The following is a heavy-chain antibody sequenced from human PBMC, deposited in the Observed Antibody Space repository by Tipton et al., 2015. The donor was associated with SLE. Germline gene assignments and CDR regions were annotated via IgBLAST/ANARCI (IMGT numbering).Heavy chain of an antibody. CDR1: GFTFSSYG. CDR3: ARTPQESRGYCSSTGCSLDY. CDR2: IWYDGSNK. D-gene: IGHD2-2*01. V-gene: IGHV3-33*01. Sequence: SLRLSCAASGFTFSSYGMHWVRQAPGKGLEWVAVIWYDGSNKYYADSVKGRFTISRDNSKNTLYLQMNSLRAEDTAVYYCARTPQESRGYCSSTGCSLDYWGQGTLVTVSS. J-gene: IGHJ4*02.